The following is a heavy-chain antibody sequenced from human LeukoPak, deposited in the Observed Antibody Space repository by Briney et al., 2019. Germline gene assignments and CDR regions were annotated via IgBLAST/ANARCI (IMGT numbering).Heavy chain of an antibody. V-gene: IGHV4-59*01. Sequence: SETLSLTCTVSGGSISDYYWNWIRQPPAKGLEWIGCIYYSGSTTYNPSLKSRVTLSVDTAKNQFSLKVRSVTAADTAVYYCARGDFCSKSNCYLRPMDVWGKGTTVTVSS. D-gene: IGHD3-3*01. CDR3: ARGDFCSKSNCYLRPMDV. CDR2: IYYSGST. J-gene: IGHJ6*03. CDR1: GGSISDYY.